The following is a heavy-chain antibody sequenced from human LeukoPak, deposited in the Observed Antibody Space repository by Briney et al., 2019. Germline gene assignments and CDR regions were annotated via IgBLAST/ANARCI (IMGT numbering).Heavy chain of an antibody. CDR3: ARPLSLGYCSGGSCYGRGAWFDR. V-gene: IGHV4-59*01. J-gene: IGHJ5*02. CDR1: GGSISSYY. D-gene: IGHD2-15*01. Sequence: SETLSLTCTVSGGSISSYYWSWIRQPPGKGLEWIGYIYYSGNTNYNPSLKSRVTLSVDTSKNQFSLNLSSVTAADTAVYYCARPLSLGYCSGGSCYGRGAWFDRWGQGTLVTVSS. CDR2: IYYSGNT.